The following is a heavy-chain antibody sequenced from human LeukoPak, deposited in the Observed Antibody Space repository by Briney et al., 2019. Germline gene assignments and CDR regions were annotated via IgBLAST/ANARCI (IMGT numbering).Heavy chain of an antibody. CDR3: TTRGGYSFDY. CDR2: IKSKTDGGTA. V-gene: IGHV3-15*01. D-gene: IGHD5-18*01. CDR1: GFTFSNAW. J-gene: IGHJ4*02. Sequence: GESLRLSCAASGFTFSNAWMSWVRQAPGKGLEWVGRIKSKTDGGTADYAAPVKGRFTISRDDSKNTLYLQMTSLKTEATAVYYCTTRGGYSFDYWGQGTLVTVSS.